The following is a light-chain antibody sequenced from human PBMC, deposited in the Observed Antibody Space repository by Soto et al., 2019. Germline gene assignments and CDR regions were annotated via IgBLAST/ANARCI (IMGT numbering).Light chain of an antibody. CDR1: QSVSSSY. CDR2: GVS. V-gene: IGKV3-20*01. J-gene: IGKJ4*01. CDR3: QQYSDSPLT. Sequence: EIVLTQSPGTLSLSPGERATLSCRASQSVSSSYLAWYQQKPGQAPRLLMYGVSSRATGIPDRFSGSGSGTAFTLTISRLEPEDFAVYYCQQYSDSPLTFGGGTKVEIK.